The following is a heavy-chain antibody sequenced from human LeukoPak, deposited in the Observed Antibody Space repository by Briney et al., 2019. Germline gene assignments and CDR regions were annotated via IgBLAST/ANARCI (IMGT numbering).Heavy chain of an antibody. CDR3: AKDGFDYYDSSGYYYFNY. D-gene: IGHD3-22*01. CDR1: GFTFSNHA. J-gene: IGHJ4*02. Sequence: GGSLRLSCAASGFTFSNHAMSGVRQAPGKGLQWVSAISGGGVAIYYADSVKGRFTISRDNSKNTLYLQMNSLRAEDTAVYYCAKDGFDYYDSSGYYYFNYWGQGTLVTVSS. V-gene: IGHV3-23*01. CDR2: ISGGGVAI.